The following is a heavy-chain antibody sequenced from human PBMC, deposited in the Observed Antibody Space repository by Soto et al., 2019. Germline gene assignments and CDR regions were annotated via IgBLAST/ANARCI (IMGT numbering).Heavy chain of an antibody. CDR3: AKEPYSSGWGPLDY. CDR2: ISYDGSNK. J-gene: IGHJ4*02. Sequence: QVQLVESGRGVVQPGRSLRLSCAASGFTFSSYGMHWVRQAPGKGLEWVAVISYDGSNKYYADSVKGRFTISRDNSKNTLYLQMNSLRAEDTAVYYCAKEPYSSGWGPLDYWGQGTLVTVSS. D-gene: IGHD6-19*01. V-gene: IGHV3-30*18. CDR1: GFTFSSYG.